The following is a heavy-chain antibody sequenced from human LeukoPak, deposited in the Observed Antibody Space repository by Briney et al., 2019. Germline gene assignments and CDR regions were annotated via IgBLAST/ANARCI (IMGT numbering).Heavy chain of an antibody. D-gene: IGHD6-6*01. V-gene: IGHV3-30*02. CDR1: GFTFSSYG. Sequence: GGSLRLSCAASGFTFSSYGMHWVRQAPGKGLEWVAFIRYDGSNKYYADSVKGRFTISRDNSNNTLYLQMNNLRVEDTAVYYCARRPDYWGQGTLVAVSS. CDR2: IRYDGSNK. J-gene: IGHJ4*02. CDR3: ARRPDY.